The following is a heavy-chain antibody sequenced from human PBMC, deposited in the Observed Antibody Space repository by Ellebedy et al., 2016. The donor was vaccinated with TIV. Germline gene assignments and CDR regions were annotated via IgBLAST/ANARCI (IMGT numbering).Heavy chain of an antibody. D-gene: IGHD4-17*01. CDR1: GFSFRSYW. CDR2: IYQDGSDQ. CDR3: ARRGSYGDYAVQINSWLDT. J-gene: IGHJ5*02. V-gene: IGHV3-7*01. Sequence: GESLKISCAASGFSFRSYWMSWVRQAPGKGLEWVDNIYQDGSDQYYVDSVKGRFTISRDNVNKSLFLQMNSLRVEDTAVYYCARRGSYGDYAVQINSWLDTWGQGTLVTVSS.